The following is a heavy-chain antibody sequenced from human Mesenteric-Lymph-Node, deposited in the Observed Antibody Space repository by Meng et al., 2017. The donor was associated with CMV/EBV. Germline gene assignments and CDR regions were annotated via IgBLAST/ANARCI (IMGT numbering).Heavy chain of an antibody. CDR2: ISSTDTGSII. V-gene: IGHV3-48*03. CDR1: GFTLNSHE. Sequence: GESLKISCEASGFTLNSHEMNWVRQAPGKGLEWVSFISSTDTGSIIFYADSVQGRFTISRDNAKNSLYLQMNSLTAEDTATYYCARGQPYYDFWSGRPQYYFDLWGRGTLVTVSS. CDR3: ARGQPYYDFWSGRPQYYFDL. J-gene: IGHJ4*02. D-gene: IGHD3-3*01.